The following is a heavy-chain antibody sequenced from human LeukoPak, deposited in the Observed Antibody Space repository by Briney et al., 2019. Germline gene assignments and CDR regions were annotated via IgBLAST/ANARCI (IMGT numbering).Heavy chain of an antibody. Sequence: SETLALTCAVSGGSISSRNWWSWVRQPPGKGLEWVGEIYHSGSINYNPSLKSRVTISVDRSNNQLSLRLTSVTAADTAVYYCARDNGAIRAYYYHGMDVWGQGTTVTVSS. D-gene: IGHD2-8*01. J-gene: IGHJ6*02. CDR1: GGSISSRNW. CDR3: ARDNGAIRAYYYHGMDV. CDR2: IYHSGSI. V-gene: IGHV4-4*02.